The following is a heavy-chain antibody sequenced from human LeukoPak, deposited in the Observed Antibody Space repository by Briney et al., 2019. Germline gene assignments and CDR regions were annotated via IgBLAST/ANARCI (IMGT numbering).Heavy chain of an antibody. V-gene: IGHV4-38-2*01. CDR2: IYHSGST. D-gene: IGHD3-16*01. Sequence: SETLSLTCAVSGYSISSGYYWGWIRQPPGKGLEWIGSIYHSGSTYYNPSLKSRVTISVDTSKNQFSLKLSSVTAADTAVYYCARFGERPFDYWGQGTLVTVSS. CDR3: ARFGERPFDY. J-gene: IGHJ4*02. CDR1: GYSISSGYY.